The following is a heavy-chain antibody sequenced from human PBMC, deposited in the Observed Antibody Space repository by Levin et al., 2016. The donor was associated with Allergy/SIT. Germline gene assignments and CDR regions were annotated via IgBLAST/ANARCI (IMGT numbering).Heavy chain of an antibody. CDR2: IYYSGST. Sequence: WIRQPPGKGLEWIGYIYYSGSTYYNPSLKSRVTISVDTSKNQFSLKLSSVTAADTAVYYCARDVRGLVPFFDYWGQGTLVTVSS. V-gene: IGHV4-31*02. CDR3: ARDVRGLVPFFDY. D-gene: IGHD2-8*01. J-gene: IGHJ4*02.